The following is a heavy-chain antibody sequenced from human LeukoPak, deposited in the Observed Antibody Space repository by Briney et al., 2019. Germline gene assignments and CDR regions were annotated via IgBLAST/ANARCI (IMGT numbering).Heavy chain of an antibody. CDR3: AKDRIRGPDY. D-gene: IGHD3-10*01. CDR1: GFIFSDYA. Sequence: GGSLRLSCAASGFIFSDYAMSWVRQAPGKGLEWVSVVSGPGHDTYYADSVKGRFTISRDNSKNTLYLQMNSLRAEDTAVYYCAKDRIRGPDYWGQGTLATVSS. J-gene: IGHJ4*02. V-gene: IGHV3-23*01. CDR2: VSGPGHDT.